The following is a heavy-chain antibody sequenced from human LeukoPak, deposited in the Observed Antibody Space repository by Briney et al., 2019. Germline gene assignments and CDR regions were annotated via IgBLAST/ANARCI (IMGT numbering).Heavy chain of an antibody. V-gene: IGHV4-34*01. D-gene: IGHD3-10*01. J-gene: IGHJ4*02. CDR3: ARDSSHGDRGVITTPFDY. CDR1: GGSFSGYY. CDR2: INHSGST. Sequence: SETLSLTCAVYGGSFSGYYWSWIRQPPGKGLEWIGEINHSGSTNYNPSLKSRVTISVDTSKNQFSLKLSSVTAADTAVYYCARDSSHGDRGVITTPFDYWGQGTLVTVSS.